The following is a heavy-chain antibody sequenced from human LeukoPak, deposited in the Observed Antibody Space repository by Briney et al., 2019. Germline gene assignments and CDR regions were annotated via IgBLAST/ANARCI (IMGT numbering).Heavy chain of an antibody. Sequence: PGRSLRLSCAASGFTFSSYALHWFRQAPGKGLEWVAVISYDGSNKYFADSVKGRFTISRDNSKNTLYLQMNSLRAEDTAIYYCAREREVRLRRIFDYWGQGTLVTVSS. V-gene: IGHV3-30-3*01. CDR3: AREREVRLRRIFDY. CDR1: GFTFSSYA. D-gene: IGHD3-10*01. CDR2: ISYDGSNK. J-gene: IGHJ4*02.